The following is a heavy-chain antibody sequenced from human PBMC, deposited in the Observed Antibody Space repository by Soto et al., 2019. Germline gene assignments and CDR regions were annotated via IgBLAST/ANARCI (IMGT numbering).Heavy chain of an antibody. CDR1: GGSISSGCFS. V-gene: IGHV4-30-2*01. Sequence: SETLSLTCAVSGGSISSGCFSWSWIRQPPGKGLEWIGYIYHSGSTYYNPSLKSRVTISVDRSKTQFSLKLSSVTAADTAVYYCARAHYGDYGYGMDVWDQGTKVTVS. CDR3: ARAHYGDYGYGMDV. J-gene: IGHJ6*02. CDR2: IYHSGST. D-gene: IGHD4-17*01.